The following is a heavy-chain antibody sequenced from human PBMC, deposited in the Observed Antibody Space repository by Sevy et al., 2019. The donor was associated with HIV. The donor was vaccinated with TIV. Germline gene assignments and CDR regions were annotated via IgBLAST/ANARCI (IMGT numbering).Heavy chain of an antibody. J-gene: IGHJ3*02. CDR2: IYSGGRT. CDR1: GFTVSSDY. V-gene: IGHV3-53*01. Sequence: GGSLRLSCAASGFTVSSDYMSWVRQAPGKGLECVSVIYSGGRTHYADSVKGRFTISRDNPKNTVHLQMNSLRVEDTAVYFCARISDITAYPDAFDIWGHGTMVTVSS. D-gene: IGHD3-16*01. CDR3: ARISDITAYPDAFDI.